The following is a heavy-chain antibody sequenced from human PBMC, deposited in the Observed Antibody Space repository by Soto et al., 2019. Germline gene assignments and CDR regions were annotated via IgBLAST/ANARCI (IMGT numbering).Heavy chain of an antibody. Sequence: PGGSLRLSCAVSGFTFSRYNMNWVRQAPGKGLEWLSSISASSTYIHYADSVKGRFTVSRDNARNSLSLQMNSLRAEDTAVYYCARAPVESAVDNHYFDYWGQGALVTVSS. D-gene: IGHD6-13*01. CDR3: ARAPVESAVDNHYFDY. CDR2: ISASSTYI. J-gene: IGHJ4*02. CDR1: GFTFSRYN. V-gene: IGHV3-21*01.